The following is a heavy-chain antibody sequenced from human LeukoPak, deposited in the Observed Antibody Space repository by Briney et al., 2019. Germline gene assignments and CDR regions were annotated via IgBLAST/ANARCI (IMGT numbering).Heavy chain of an antibody. Sequence: SETLSLTWTVSGGSISSSSYYWGWIRQPPGEGLEWLGHISHGGGTHSKTTLKCQVTISLHTSKNQFSLRLSSVTAADTAVYYCAISHITLVRNLIIGNWFDTCGQGTLFTVSS. J-gene: IGHJ5*02. CDR3: AISHITLVRNLIIGNWFDT. V-gene: IGHV4-61*05. CDR1: GGSISSSSYY. D-gene: IGHD3-10*01. CDR2: ISHGGGT.